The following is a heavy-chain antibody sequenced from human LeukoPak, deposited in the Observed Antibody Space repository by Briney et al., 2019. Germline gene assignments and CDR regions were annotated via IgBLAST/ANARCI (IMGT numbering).Heavy chain of an antibody. CDR2: IRYDGSNK. V-gene: IGHV3-30*02. CDR1: GFTFITFG. J-gene: IGHJ4*02. D-gene: IGHD4-11*01. Sequence: GGSLRLSCAASGFTFITFGMHWVRQAPGKGLEWVAFIRYDGSNKYNADSVKGRFTISRDNSKNTLYLQMNSLRVEDTAVYYCAKDRLQAFDSWGQGTLVTVSS. CDR3: AKDRLQAFDS.